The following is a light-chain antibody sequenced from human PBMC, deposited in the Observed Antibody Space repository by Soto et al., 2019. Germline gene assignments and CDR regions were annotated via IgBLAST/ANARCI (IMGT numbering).Light chain of an antibody. J-gene: IGKJ1*01. CDR1: KSVSSSY. CDR2: GAS. CDR3: QQYGSSSWT. V-gene: IGKV3-20*01. Sequence: EIVLTQSPGTLSLSPGERATLSCRALKSVSSSYLAWYQQKPGQAPRLLIYGASSRATGIPDRFSGSGSGTDFTLTISRLEPEDVAVYYCQQYGSSSWTFGQGTKVEIK.